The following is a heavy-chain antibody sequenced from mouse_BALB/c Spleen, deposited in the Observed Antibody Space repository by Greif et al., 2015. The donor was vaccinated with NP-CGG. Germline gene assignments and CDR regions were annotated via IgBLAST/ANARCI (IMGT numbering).Heavy chain of an antibody. CDR3: ARSGYYWYFDV. J-gene: IGHJ1*01. V-gene: IGHV1-66*01. CDR2: IFPGSGNT. Sequence: VQLQQSGPELVKPGASVKISCKASGYSFTSYYIHWVKQRPGQGLEWIGWIFPGSGNTKYNEKFKGKATLTADTSSSTAYMQLSSLTSEDSAVYFCARSGYYWYFDVWGAGTTVTVSS. D-gene: IGHD3-1*01. CDR1: GYSFTSYY.